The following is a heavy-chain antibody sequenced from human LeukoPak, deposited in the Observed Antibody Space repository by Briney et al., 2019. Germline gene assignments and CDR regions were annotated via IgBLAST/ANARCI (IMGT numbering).Heavy chain of an antibody. D-gene: IGHD5-24*01. CDR2: IYWSGRT. V-gene: IGHV4-59*01. CDR1: GGSIRSYY. Sequence: SETLSLICTVSGGSIRSYYWSWIRQPPGKGLEWIGYIYWSGRTHYNPSLKSRVTISVDTSKNEFSLNLNSVTAADTAVYYCARGWLEQLFDSWGQGTLVTVSS. J-gene: IGHJ4*02. CDR3: ARGWLEQLFDS.